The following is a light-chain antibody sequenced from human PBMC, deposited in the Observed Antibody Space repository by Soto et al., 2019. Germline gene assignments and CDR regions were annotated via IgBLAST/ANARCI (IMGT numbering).Light chain of an antibody. CDR3: QQYNDNWT. CDR2: KAS. J-gene: IGKJ1*01. Sequence: DIQMTQSPSTLSASVGDRVTITCRASQSSSSWLAWYQQKPGTAPKLLIYKASTLQTGVPSRFSGSGSGTEFTLTSSSLQPDDFSAYYCQQYNDNWTFGQGTKVEIK. V-gene: IGKV1-5*03. CDR1: QSSSSW.